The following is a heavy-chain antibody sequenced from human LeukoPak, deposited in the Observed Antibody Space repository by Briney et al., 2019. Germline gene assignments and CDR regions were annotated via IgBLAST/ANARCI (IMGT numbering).Heavy chain of an antibody. CDR3: TRSQGNWLSDY. D-gene: IGHD3-22*01. CDR2: ISSSGGTT. J-gene: IGHJ4*02. V-gene: IGHV3-11*01. CDR1: GFTFSDYY. Sequence: GGSLRLSCAASGFTFSDYYMRWIRQAPGKGLEWISYISSSGGTTHYADSVKGRFTISRDNAMNSLYLQMNSLRAEDTAVYYCTRSQGNWLSDYWGQGTLVTVSS.